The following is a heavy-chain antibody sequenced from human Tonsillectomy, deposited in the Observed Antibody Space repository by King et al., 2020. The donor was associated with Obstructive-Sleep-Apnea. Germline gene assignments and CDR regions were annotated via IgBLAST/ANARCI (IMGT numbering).Heavy chain of an antibody. J-gene: IGHJ4*02. Sequence: QVQLVESGPGLVKPSETLSLTCTVSGGSISSYYWSWIRQPPGKGLEWIGYIYYSGSTNYNPSLKSRVTISVDTSKNQFSLKLSSVTAADTAVYYCARDDPDTAMVFGYWGQGTLVTVSS. CDR3: ARDDPDTAMVFGY. D-gene: IGHD5-18*01. V-gene: IGHV4-59*01. CDR1: GGSISSYY. CDR2: IYYSGST.